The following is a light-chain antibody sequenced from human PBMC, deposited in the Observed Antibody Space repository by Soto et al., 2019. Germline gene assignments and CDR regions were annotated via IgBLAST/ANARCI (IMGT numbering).Light chain of an antibody. Sequence: EIVMTQSPATLSVSPGERATLSCRASQSVSSNLAWYQQKPGQAPRLLIYGASTRATGIPARFSGSGSGTEFPLTISSLQSEDVAVYYCQQYNNWPPLFTFGPGTKVDIK. V-gene: IGKV3-15*01. CDR3: QQYNNWPPLFT. CDR1: QSVSSN. J-gene: IGKJ3*01. CDR2: GAS.